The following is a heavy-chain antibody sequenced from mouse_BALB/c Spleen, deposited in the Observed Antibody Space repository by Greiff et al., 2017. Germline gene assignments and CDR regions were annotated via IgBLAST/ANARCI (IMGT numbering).Heavy chain of an antibody. V-gene: IGHV5-6*01. CDR2: ISSGGSYT. J-gene: IGHJ2*01. CDR3: ARGTANWDFDY. CDR1: GFTFSSYG. Sequence: EVKLMESGGDLVKPGGSLKLSCAASGFTFSSYGMSWVRQTPDKRLEWVATISSGGSYTYYPDSVKGRFTISRDNAKNTLYLQMSSLKSEDTAMYYCARGTANWDFDYWGQGTTLTVSS. D-gene: IGHD4-1*01.